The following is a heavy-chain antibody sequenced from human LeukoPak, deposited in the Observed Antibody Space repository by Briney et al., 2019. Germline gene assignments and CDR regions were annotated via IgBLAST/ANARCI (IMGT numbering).Heavy chain of an antibody. J-gene: IGHJ4*02. CDR1: GDSISPYY. Sequence: SETLSLTCAVSGDSISPYYWGWIRQPPGKGLEWIGYIFYSGSTSYNPSLKSRVTISVDTSKNQFSLVLSSVTLADTAVYYCAREGGPIADWGQGTLVTVSS. CDR2: IFYSGST. CDR3: AREGGPIAD. V-gene: IGHV4-59*01. D-gene: IGHD6-13*01.